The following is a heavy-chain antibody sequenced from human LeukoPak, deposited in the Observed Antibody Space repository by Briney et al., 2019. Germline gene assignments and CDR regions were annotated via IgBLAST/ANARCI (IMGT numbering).Heavy chain of an antibody. J-gene: IGHJ3*02. V-gene: IGHV3-21*01. CDR1: GFTFSSYA. CDR3: ARSGRARRGAFDI. D-gene: IGHD3-10*01. Sequence: PGGSLRLSCAASGFTFSSYAMSWVRQAPGKGLEWVSAITSTSNHINYADSVKGRFTISRDNAKKSLYLRMNSLRAEDTAVYFCARSGRARRGAFDIWGQGTLVSVSS. CDR2: ITSTSNHI.